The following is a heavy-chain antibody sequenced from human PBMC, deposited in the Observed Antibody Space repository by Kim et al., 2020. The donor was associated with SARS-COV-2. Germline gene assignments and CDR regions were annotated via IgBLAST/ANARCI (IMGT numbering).Heavy chain of an antibody. CDR2: ISGSGGST. V-gene: IGHV3-23*01. J-gene: IGHJ3*02. CDR3: AKLLVWGSYWVDAFDS. CDR1: GFTFSSYA. D-gene: IGHD3-16*01. Sequence: GGSLRLSCAASGFTFSSYAMSWVRQAPGKGLEWVSAISGSGGSTYYADSVKGRFTISRDNSKNTLYLQMNSLRAEDTAVYYCAKLLVWGSYWVDAFDSWGQGTMVTVSS.